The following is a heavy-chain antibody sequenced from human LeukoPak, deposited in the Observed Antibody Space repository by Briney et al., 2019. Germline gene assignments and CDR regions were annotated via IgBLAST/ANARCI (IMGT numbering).Heavy chain of an antibody. J-gene: IGHJ4*02. CDR1: GFIVSSNY. CDR2: IYSGGST. V-gene: IGHV3-66*01. CDR3: ARDSGSYDSSGYFDY. Sequence: GGSLRLSCGASGFIVSSNYMSWVRQAPGKGLEYVSVIYSGGSTFYADSVKGRFTISRDNSKNTLDLQMNSLRAEDTAVYYCARDSGSYDSSGYFDYWGLGTLVTVSS. D-gene: IGHD3-22*01.